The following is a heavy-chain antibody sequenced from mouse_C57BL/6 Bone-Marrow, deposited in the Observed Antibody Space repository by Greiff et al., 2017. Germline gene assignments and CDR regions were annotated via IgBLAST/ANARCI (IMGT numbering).Heavy chain of an antibody. CDR3: ARSPRGLRRFAY. J-gene: IGHJ3*01. Sequence: QVQLQQPGAELVMPGASVKLSCKASGYTFTSYWMHWVKQRPGQGLEWIGEIDPSDSYTNYNQKFKGKSTLTVDKSSSTAYMQLSSLTYEDSAVYYCARSPRGLRRFAYWGQGTLVTVSA. CDR1: GYTFTSYW. D-gene: IGHD2-4*01. CDR2: IDPSDSYT. V-gene: IGHV1-69*01.